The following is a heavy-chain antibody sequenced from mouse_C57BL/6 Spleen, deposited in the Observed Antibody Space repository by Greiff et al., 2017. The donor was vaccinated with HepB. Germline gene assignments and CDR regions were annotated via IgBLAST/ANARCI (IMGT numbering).Heavy chain of an antibody. CDR2: IDPSDSYT. D-gene: IGHD1-1*01. CDR3: ARSHSTTGNAMDY. V-gene: IGHV1-69*01. CDR1: GYTFTSYW. J-gene: IGHJ4*01. Sequence: QVQLKQPGAELVMPGASVKLSCKASGYTFTSYWMHWVKQRPGQGLEWIGEIDPSDSYTNYNQKFKGKSTLTVDKSSSTAYMQLSSLTAEDSAVYYCARSHSTTGNAMDYWGQGTSVTVSS.